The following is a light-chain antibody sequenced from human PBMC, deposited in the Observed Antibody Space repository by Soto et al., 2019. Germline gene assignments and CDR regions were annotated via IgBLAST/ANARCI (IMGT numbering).Light chain of an antibody. V-gene: IGKV3-20*01. J-gene: IGKJ5*01. CDR2: DTS. Sequence: ETVMSQSPATLSVSPGERATLSFRASQSVRSNLAWYQQKPGQAPRLLIYDTSYRATGIPARFSGSGSGTDFTLTISSLEPEDFAVYYCQQYGSSPITFGQGTRLEIK. CDR3: QQYGSSPIT. CDR1: QSVRSN.